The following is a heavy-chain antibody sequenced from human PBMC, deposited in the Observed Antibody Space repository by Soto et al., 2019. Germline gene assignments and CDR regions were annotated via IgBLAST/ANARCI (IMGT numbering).Heavy chain of an antibody. Sequence: SETLSLTCTVSGGSISKSNYFWGWIRQAPGKGLEWIASILYSGTTSYNSSLKSRVAISVDTSKNQFSLRLRSVTAADTALYFCARHSLALRKNNWFDPWGQGIMVTVSS. J-gene: IGHJ5*02. CDR3: ARHSLALRKNNWFDP. CDR1: GGSISKSNYF. CDR2: ILYSGTT. V-gene: IGHV4-39*01. D-gene: IGHD3-3*02.